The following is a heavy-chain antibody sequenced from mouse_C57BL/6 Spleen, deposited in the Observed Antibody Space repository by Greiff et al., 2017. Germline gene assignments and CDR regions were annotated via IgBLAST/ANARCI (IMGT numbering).Heavy chain of an antibody. J-gene: IGHJ1*03. D-gene: IGHD2-4*01. Sequence: QVQLQQSGPGLVQPSQSLSITCTVSGFSLTSYGVHWVRQSPGKGLEWLGVIWSGGGTDYNAAFISRLSISKDNSKCQVFFKMNSLQADDTAIYYCATEGGYDYEWYFDVWGTGTTVTVSS. CDR2: IWSGGGT. CDR3: ATEGGYDYEWYFDV. V-gene: IGHV2-2*01. CDR1: GFSLTSYG.